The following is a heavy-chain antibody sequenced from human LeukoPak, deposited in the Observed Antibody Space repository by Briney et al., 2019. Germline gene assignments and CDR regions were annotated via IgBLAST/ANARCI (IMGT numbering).Heavy chain of an antibody. J-gene: IGHJ4*02. Sequence: PGGSLRPSCAASGFTFDNYAMHWVRQAPGKGLEWLSIISWNSGYIGYADSVKCRFTISRDNAKKSLDLQMNSLRAEDTAFYYCAKVRGAYSSGYFFDYWGQGTLVTVSS. CDR3: AKVRGAYSSGYFFDY. D-gene: IGHD6-19*01. CDR2: ISWNSGYI. V-gene: IGHV3-9*01. CDR1: GFTFDNYA.